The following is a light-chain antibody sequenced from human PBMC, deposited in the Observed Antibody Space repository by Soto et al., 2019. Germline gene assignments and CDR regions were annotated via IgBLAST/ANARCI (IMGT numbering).Light chain of an antibody. CDR2: EGS. J-gene: IGLJ2*01. CDR1: SVGSYNL. Sequence: QSALTQPASVSGSPGQSITISCTGTSVGSYNLVSWYQQHPGKVPKLMIYEGSKRPSGASNRFSGSKSGNTASLTISGLQAEDEADYYCCSYAGSSTLVFGGGTQLTVL. V-gene: IGLV2-23*01. CDR3: CSYAGSSTLV.